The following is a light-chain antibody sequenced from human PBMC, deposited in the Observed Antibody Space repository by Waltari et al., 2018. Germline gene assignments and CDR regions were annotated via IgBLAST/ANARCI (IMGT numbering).Light chain of an antibody. J-gene: IGKJ1*01. Sequence: IVMTQSPDSLAVSLGERATINCKSSQSVLNSSNNKNYLAWYQQKPGQPPKLVIYWASTRAPGVPDRFSGSGSETDFTLTISGLQAEDFATYYCLQDYNYPWTFGQGTRVEIK. CDR2: WAS. CDR1: QSVLNSSNNKNY. V-gene: IGKV4-1*01. CDR3: LQDYNYPWT.